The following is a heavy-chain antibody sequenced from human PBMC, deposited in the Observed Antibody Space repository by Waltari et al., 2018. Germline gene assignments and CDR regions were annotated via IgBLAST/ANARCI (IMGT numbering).Heavy chain of an antibody. CDR3: ATDVLAAADVTFFDH. D-gene: IGHD6-13*01. J-gene: IGHJ4*02. V-gene: IGHV4-59*01. CDR2: IYYNGET. CDR1: GASTGVYY. Sequence: VQLQESGPGLVKTSGTLSLTCSVTGASTGVYYWSWLRQSPGTGLEWIGYIYYNGETTYNPSLKDRVTISQDTSKRQFSLTLNSVTAADSAVYYCATDVLAAADVTFFDHWGQGIRVSVSS.